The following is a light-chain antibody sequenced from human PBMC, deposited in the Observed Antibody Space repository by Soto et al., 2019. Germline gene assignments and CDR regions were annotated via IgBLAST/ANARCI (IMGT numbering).Light chain of an antibody. Sequence: QSALTQPPSVSGAPGQRVTISCTGSSSNIGAGYDVHWYQQLPGTAPKLLIYGNSSRPSGVPDRFSGSKSGTSASLAITGLQAEDEADYYCQSYDRSLSGLYVFGTGTKVTVL. CDR2: GNS. CDR1: SSNIGAGYD. V-gene: IGLV1-40*01. J-gene: IGLJ1*01. CDR3: QSYDRSLSGLYV.